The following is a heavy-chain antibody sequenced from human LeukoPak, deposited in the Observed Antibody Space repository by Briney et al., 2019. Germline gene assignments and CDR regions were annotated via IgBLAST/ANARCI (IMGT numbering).Heavy chain of an antibody. D-gene: IGHD2-15*01. V-gene: IGHV1-18*01. Sequence: ASVKVSCKASGYTFTSYGISWVRQAPGQGLEWMGWISAYNGNTNYAQKLQGRATMATDTSTSTAYMELRSLRSDDTAVYYCAREGAYCSGGSCMDYWGQGTLVTVS. J-gene: IGHJ4*02. CDR3: AREGAYCSGGSCMDY. CDR2: ISAYNGNT. CDR1: GYTFTSYG.